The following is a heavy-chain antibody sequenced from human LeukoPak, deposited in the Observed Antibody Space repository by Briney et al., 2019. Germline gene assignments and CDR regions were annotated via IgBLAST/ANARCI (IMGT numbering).Heavy chain of an antibody. CDR3: AREGPRGNSQFDY. V-gene: IGHV3-33*08. CDR2: IWYDGSNK. CDR1: GFTFATYA. J-gene: IGHJ4*02. Sequence: GGSLRLSCAASGFTFATYAMSWVRQAPGKGLEWVALIWYDGSNKYYADSVKGRLTISRDNSKNTLYLQMNSLRAEDTAVYYCAREGPRGNSQFDYWGQGTLVTVSS. D-gene: IGHD2/OR15-2a*01.